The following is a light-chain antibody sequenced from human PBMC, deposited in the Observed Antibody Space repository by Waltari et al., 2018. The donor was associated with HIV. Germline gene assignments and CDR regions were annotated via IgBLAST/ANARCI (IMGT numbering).Light chain of an antibody. J-gene: IGLJ2*01. V-gene: IGLV2-8*01. CDR1: SSDVGAYNS. CDR2: EVS. CDR3: SSYAGSNNLV. Sequence: QSALTQPPSASGSPGQSVTISCPGTSSDVGAYNSVSWYRHHPGKAPKLMIYEVSKRPSGVPDRFSGSKSGNTASLTVSGLQAEDEADYYCSSYAGSNNLVFGGGTKLTVL.